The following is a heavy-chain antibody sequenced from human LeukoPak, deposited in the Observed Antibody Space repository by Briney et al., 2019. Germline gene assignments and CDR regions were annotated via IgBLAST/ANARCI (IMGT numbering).Heavy chain of an antibody. Sequence: SETLSLTCTVSGGFISSFYCSWIRQPPGKGLEWIGYIYYSGTTNYNPSLKSRVTISSDTSKNRFSLRLSSVTAVDTAVYYCARGTVDTVIDNWGQGTLVTASS. V-gene: IGHV4-59*08. CDR3: ARGTVDTVIDN. CDR1: GGFISSFY. D-gene: IGHD5-18*01. J-gene: IGHJ4*02. CDR2: IYYSGTT.